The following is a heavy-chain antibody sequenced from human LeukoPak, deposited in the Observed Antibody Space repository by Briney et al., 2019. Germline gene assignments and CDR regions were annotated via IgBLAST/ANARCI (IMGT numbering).Heavy chain of an antibody. J-gene: IGHJ4*02. CDR3: ARDWFDSGWYLDH. CDR2: LSKDGSHK. D-gene: IGHD6-19*01. CDR1: GFTFSSFG. Sequence: GRSLRLSCAASGFTFSSFGMHWVRQAPGKGLEWVALLSKDGSHKFYADSVKGRFTLSRDNFKNTLFLEMTSLREEDTAVYYCARDWFDSGWYLDHWGQGALVTVSS. V-gene: IGHV3-30*03.